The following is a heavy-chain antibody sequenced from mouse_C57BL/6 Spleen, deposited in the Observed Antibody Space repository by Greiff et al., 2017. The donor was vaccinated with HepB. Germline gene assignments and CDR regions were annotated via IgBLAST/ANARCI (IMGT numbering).Heavy chain of an antibody. CDR3: ANYDGYYDAY. CDR1: GYTFTSYW. D-gene: IGHD2-3*01. CDR2: IDPSDSYT. Sequence: VQLQQPGAELVKPGASVKLSCKASGYTFTSYWMQWVKQRPGQGLEWIGEIDPSDSYTNYNQKFKGKATLTVDTSSSTAYMQLSSLTSEDSAVYYCANYDGYYDAYWGQGTLVTVSA. V-gene: IGHV1-50*01. J-gene: IGHJ3*01.